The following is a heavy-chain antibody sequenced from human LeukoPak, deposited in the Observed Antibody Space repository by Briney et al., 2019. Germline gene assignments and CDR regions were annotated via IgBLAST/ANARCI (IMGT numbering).Heavy chain of an antibody. D-gene: IGHD3-9*01. CDR1: GFTFSSYA. Sequence: GGSLRLSCAASGFTFSSYAMHWVRQAPGKGLDWVAVVSYDGSKTYYADSVKGRFTISRDNSKNTLYLQMNSLRAEDTAVYYCAKVAIRNKGYYFDYWGQGTLVTVSS. CDR2: VSYDGSKT. CDR3: AKVAIRNKGYYFDY. V-gene: IGHV3-30-3*01. J-gene: IGHJ4*02.